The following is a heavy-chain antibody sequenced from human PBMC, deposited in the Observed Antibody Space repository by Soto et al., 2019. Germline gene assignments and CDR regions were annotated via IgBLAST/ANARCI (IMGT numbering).Heavy chain of an antibody. D-gene: IGHD3-10*01. CDR1: GYTFTTHG. CDR2: ISTFNENT. J-gene: IGHJ6*02. CDR3: ARVLLRHYGSGKDKSGVYYYYYAKDV. V-gene: IGHV1-18*04. Sequence: QVQLVQSGAAVKKVGASVKVSCKTSGYTFTTHGITWVRQAPGQGLEWMAWISTFNENTNYAQKFQDRVTLTPDRSTNTAYMDLRSLRSDDTAVYYCARVLLRHYGSGKDKSGVYYYYYAKDVWGQGTTVTVSS.